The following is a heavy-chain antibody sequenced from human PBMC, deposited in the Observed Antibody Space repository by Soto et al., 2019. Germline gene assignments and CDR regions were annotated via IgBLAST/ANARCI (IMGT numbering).Heavy chain of an antibody. D-gene: IGHD3-22*01. V-gene: IGHV3-49*03. CDR3: TREDPDYYDSSGYYIGYFQH. CDR1: GFTFGDYA. CDR2: IRSKAYGGTT. Sequence: GGSLRLSCTASGFTFGDYAMSWFRQAPGKGLEWVGFIRSKAYGGTTEYAASVKGRFAISRDDSKSIAYLQMNSLKTEDTAVYYCTREDPDYYDSSGYYIGYFQHWGQGTLVTVSS. J-gene: IGHJ1*01.